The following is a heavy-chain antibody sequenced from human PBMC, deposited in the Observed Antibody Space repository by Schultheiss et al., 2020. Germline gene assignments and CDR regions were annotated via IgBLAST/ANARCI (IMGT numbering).Heavy chain of an antibody. J-gene: IGHJ5*02. V-gene: IGHV1-46*01. Sequence: ASVTVSCKASGGTFSSYAISWVRQAPGQGLEWMGIINPSGGSTSYAQKFQGRVTITRDTSASTAYMELSRLRSDDTAVYYCAREQSLAVAGTGRIGWFDPWGQGTLVNVSS. CDR3: AREQSLAVAGTGRIGWFDP. CDR2: INPSGGST. D-gene: IGHD6-19*01. CDR1: GGTFSSYA.